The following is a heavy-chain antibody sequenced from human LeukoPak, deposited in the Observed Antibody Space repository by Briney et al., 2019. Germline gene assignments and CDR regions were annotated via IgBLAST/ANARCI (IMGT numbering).Heavy chain of an antibody. CDR2: ISWDSSNS. J-gene: IGHJ3*02. CDR1: GFTFDDYA. Sequence: PGGPLRLSCAASGFTFDDYAMHWVRQAPGKGLEWVSSISWDSSNSVYADSVKGRFSITRDNAKSSLYLHMNSLTPADTAVYYCVKDLRLDLHLDTFHIWGQGTMVTVS. D-gene: IGHD1-7*01. CDR3: VKDLRLDLHLDTFHI. V-gene: IGHV3-9*01.